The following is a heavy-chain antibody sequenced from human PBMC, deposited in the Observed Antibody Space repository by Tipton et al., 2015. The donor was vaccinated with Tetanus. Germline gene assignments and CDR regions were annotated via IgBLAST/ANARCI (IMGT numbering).Heavy chain of an antibody. D-gene: IGHD1-26*01. Sequence: QLVQSGAEVKKPGPSVKVSCKASGGTFSSYAISWVRQAPGQGLEWMGGIIPTLGTANYAQKFQGRVTITSDASTSTAYMELSSLRSEDTAVYYCARVPEYRGSLLGSYYYYGMDVWGQGTTVTVSS. CDR3: ARVPEYRGSLLGSYYYYGMDV. CDR2: IIPTLGTA. CDR1: GGTFSSYA. J-gene: IGHJ6*02. V-gene: IGHV1-69*01.